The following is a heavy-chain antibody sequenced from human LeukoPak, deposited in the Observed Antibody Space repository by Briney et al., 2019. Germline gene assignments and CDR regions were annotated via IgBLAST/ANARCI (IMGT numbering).Heavy chain of an antibody. D-gene: IGHD1-14*01. CDR2: IYSTGST. Sequence: SETLSLTCTVSGGSISRYYWSWIRQPPGKGLEWVGYIYSTGSTNSNPSLKSRVTISIDTSRNQFSLRLTSVTAADTAVYYCARDGNPWNLDVWGRGTLVTVSS. J-gene: IGHJ2*01. CDR1: GGSISRYY. CDR3: ARDGNPWNLDV. V-gene: IGHV4-4*08.